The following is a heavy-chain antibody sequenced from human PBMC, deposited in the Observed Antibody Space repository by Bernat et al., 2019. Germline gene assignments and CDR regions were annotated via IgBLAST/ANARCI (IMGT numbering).Heavy chain of an antibody. V-gene: IGHV3-30*18. Sequence: QVQLVESGGGVVQPGRSLRLSCAASGFAFSSYSIHWVRQAPGKGLEWVAVISYDGSNKYYVDSVKGRFTISRDNSKNTVYLQMNSLRAEDTAVYYCAKDGVNDGLFDYWGQGTLVTVSS. J-gene: IGHJ4*02. CDR1: GFAFSSYS. CDR3: AKDGVNDGLFDY. CDR2: ISYDGSNK. D-gene: IGHD5-24*01.